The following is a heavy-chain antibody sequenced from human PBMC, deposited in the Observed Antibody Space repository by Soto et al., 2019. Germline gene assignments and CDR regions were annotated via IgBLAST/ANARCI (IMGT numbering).Heavy chain of an antibody. CDR1: ADSSTISNSY. CDR2: SSYNGGT. CDR3: ARHRIEVVWRGFDF. Sequence: PSETLSLTCTVSADSSTISNSYWGWLRQPPGKSLQWIGSSSYNGGTFYNPSLKGRVAISVDTSKKQSSLQVTSVTAADTAVYYCARHRIEVVWRGFDFWGQGSPVTVSS. J-gene: IGHJ4*02. D-gene: IGHD1-1*01. V-gene: IGHV4-39*01.